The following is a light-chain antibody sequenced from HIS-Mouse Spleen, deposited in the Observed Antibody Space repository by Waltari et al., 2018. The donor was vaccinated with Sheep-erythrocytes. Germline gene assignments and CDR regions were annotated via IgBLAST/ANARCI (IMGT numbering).Light chain of an antibody. V-gene: IGLV2-14*03. CDR3: RSYTSSSTRV. Sequence: QPARTQPASVSGSPGQSITISFTGTSSDVGGYNYVSWYQQHPGKAPKLMIYDVSNRPSGVSNRFSGSKSGNTASLTISGLQAEDEADYYCRSYTSSSTRVFGGGTKLTVL. J-gene: IGLJ3*02. CDR2: DVS. CDR1: SSDVGGYNY.